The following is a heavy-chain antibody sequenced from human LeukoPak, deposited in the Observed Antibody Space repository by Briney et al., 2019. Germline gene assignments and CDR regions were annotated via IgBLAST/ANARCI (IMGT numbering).Heavy chain of an antibody. CDR1: GFTFSNYA. CDR2: ITNTGST. J-gene: IGHJ4*02. D-gene: IGHD1-26*01. Sequence: GGSLRLSCAASGFTFSNYAMSWVRQAPGKGLEWVSAITNTGSTYYADSVKGRFTISRGNSKNTLYLQMNSLRAEDTAVYYCAKDISRVGASFDCWGQGTLVTVSS. CDR3: AKDISRVGASFDC. V-gene: IGHV3-23*01.